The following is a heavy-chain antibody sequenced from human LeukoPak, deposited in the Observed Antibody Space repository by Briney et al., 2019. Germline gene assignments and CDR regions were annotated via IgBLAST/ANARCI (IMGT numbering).Heavy chain of an antibody. CDR3: ARDWPGISLHFDL. D-gene: IGHD2-15*01. J-gene: IGHJ2*01. CDR1: GFTFNAYY. CDR2: INPNTGDT. V-gene: IGHV1-2*02. Sequence: ASVKVSCKASGFTFNAYYIHWVRQAPGQGLEWMGWINPNTGDTNFAQKFQGRVATTRDTSLSTAYMDLSRLTSDDTAVYYCARDWPGISLHFDLWGRGTLITVSS.